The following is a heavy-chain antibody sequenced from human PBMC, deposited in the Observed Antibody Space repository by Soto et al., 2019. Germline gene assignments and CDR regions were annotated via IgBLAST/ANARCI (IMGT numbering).Heavy chain of an antibody. CDR1: GFSLNTGGVT. V-gene: IGHV2-5*02. Sequence: GPTLVNPTQTLTLTCVFSGFSLNTGGVTVGWIRQPPGKALEWVALIHWDDGKRYSPSLKSRLTITKETSRNQVVLTMTNVDPEDTATYFCAHSPAPRVYFQHWGEGTLVTVSS. CDR2: IHWDDGK. J-gene: IGHJ1*01. CDR3: AHSPAPRVYFQH. D-gene: IGHD3-10*01.